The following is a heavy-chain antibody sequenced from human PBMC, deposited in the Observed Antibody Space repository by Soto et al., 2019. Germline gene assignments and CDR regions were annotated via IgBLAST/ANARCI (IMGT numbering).Heavy chain of an antibody. J-gene: IGHJ4*02. CDR1: GFTFSDYS. Sequence: PGGSLRLSCVASGFTFSDYSMSWIRQAPGKGLEWLAFIGGRGRTTSYADSVRGRFTISRDNSKNTLYLQMNSLRAEDTAVYYCAKFGMATTKRSPPYYIDYWGQGALVTVSS. D-gene: IGHD1-1*01. CDR2: IGGRGRTT. CDR3: AKFGMATTKRSPPYYIDY. V-gene: IGHV3-23*01.